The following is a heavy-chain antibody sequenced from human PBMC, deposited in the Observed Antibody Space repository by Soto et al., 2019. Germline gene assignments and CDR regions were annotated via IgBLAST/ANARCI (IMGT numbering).Heavy chain of an antibody. J-gene: IGHJ6*03. V-gene: IGHV1-8*01. CDR1: GYTFTSYD. CDR3: ARGGGDSGLVVAATRAYYYYYMDV. D-gene: IGHD2-15*01. CDR2: MNPNSGNT. Sequence: ASVKVSCKASGYTFTSYDINWVRQATGQGLEWMGWMNPNSGNTGYAQKFQGRVTMTRNTSISTAYMELSSLRSEDTAVYYCARGGGDSGLVVAATRAYYYYYMDVWGKGTTVTVSS.